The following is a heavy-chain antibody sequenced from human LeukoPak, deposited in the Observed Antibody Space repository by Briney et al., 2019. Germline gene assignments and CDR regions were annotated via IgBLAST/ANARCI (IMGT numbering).Heavy chain of an antibody. CDR1: GFTFSSYS. Sequence: PGGSLRLSCAASGFTFSSYSMNWVRQAPGKGLEWVSSISSSSSYIYYADSVKGRFTISRDNAKNSLYLQMNSLRAEDTALYYCAKARTAISGSYYLFDYWGQGTLVTVSS. J-gene: IGHJ4*02. D-gene: IGHD1-26*01. V-gene: IGHV3-21*04. CDR3: AKARTAISGSYYLFDY. CDR2: ISSSSSYI.